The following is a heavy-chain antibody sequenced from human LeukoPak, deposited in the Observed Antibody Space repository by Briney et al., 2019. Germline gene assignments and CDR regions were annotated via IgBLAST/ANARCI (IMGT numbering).Heavy chain of an antibody. Sequence: SETLPLTCTVSGGSISTYWSWIRQPPGKGLEWIGFIYYTGSTSYNPSLKSRVTISLDTSKNQFSLRLSSVTAADTAVYYCARVKRLNHWFDPWGQGTLVTVSS. CDR3: ARVKRLNHWFDP. D-gene: IGHD5-24*01. J-gene: IGHJ5*02. CDR2: IYYTGST. CDR1: GGSISTY. V-gene: IGHV4-59*01.